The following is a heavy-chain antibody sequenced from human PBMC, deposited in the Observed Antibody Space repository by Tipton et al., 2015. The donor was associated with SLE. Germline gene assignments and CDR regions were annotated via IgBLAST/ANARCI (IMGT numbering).Heavy chain of an antibody. J-gene: IGHJ5*02. CDR1: GFTFNRYE. CDR3: ARNYYLSNWFDP. CDR2: ISFIGSTV. Sequence: SLRLSCTASGFTFNRYEMNWVRQAPGKGLEWVSYISFIGSTVYYADSVKGRFTISRDNAKNTLYLQMDSLRAEDTAVYYCARNYYLSNWFDPWGQGTLVTVSS. V-gene: IGHV3-48*03. D-gene: IGHD3/OR15-3a*01.